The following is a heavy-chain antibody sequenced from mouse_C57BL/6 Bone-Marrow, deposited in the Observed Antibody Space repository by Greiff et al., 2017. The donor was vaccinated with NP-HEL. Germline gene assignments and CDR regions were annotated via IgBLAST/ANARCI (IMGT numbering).Heavy chain of an antibody. Sequence: PGRGLEWIGRIDPNSGGTKYNEKFKSKATLTVDKPSSTAYMQLSSLTSEDSAVYYCARPDYYGSSYWYFDVWGTGTTVTVSS. J-gene: IGHJ1*03. CDR3: ARPDYYGSSYWYFDV. V-gene: IGHV1-72*01. D-gene: IGHD1-1*01. CDR2: IDPNSGGT.